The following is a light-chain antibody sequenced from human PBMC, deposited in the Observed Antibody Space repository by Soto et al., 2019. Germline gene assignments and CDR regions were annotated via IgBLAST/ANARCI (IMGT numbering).Light chain of an antibody. CDR1: SSNIGAGYD. J-gene: IGLJ2*01. Sequence: QSVLTQPPSLSGAPGQRVTISCTGSSSNIGAGYDVHWYQLLPGTAPKLLIYNDNNRPSGVPDRFSGSKSGTSASLAITGLQAEDEAEFYCQSYDSSMSGVIFGGGTKLTVL. CDR2: NDN. CDR3: QSYDSSMSGVI. V-gene: IGLV1-40*01.